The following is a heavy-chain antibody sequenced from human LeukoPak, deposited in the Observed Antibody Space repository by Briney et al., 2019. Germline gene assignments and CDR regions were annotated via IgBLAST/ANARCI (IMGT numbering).Heavy chain of an antibody. J-gene: IGHJ4*02. Sequence: GGSLRLSCAASGFIFSDHYMDWLRQAPGEGLEWVGRSRNKANSYTTEYAASVKGRFTISRDDSRNSLDLRMNSLKTEDTAVYYCARRGHSYDYSDYWGQGTLVTVSS. CDR3: ARRGHSYDYSDY. D-gene: IGHD5-18*01. CDR2: SRNKANSYTT. V-gene: IGHV3-72*01. CDR1: GFIFSDHY.